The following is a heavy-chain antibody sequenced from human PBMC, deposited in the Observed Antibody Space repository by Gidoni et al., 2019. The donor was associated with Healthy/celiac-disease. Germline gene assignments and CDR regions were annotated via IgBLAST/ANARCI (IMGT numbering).Heavy chain of an antibody. V-gene: IGHV4-39*01. CDR1: GGSISSSSYY. J-gene: IGHJ6*03. D-gene: IGHD2-2*01. CDR3: AAVHQYYYYMDV. CDR2: IYYSGST. Sequence: QLQLQDSGPGLVKPSETLSLTCPVSGGSISSSSYYWGWIRQPPGEGLEWIGSIYYSGSTYYNPSLKGRVTISVDTSKNQFSLKLSSVTAADTAVYYCAAVHQYYYYMDVWGKGTTVTVSS.